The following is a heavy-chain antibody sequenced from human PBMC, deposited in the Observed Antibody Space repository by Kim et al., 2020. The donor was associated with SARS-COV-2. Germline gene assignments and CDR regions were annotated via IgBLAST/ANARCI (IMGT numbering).Heavy chain of an antibody. CDR3: ARNYGSGTVIGDV. CDR2: IRSDASKR. D-gene: IGHD3-10*01. CDR1: GFTLSPFA. V-gene: IGHV3-33*01. J-gene: IGHJ3*01. Sequence: GGSLRLSCLASGFTLSPFAVHWVRQAPGKGLEWVAVIRSDASKRYFGESVKDRFAISRDNSQNTVYLQMNNLRAEDTAIYHCARNYGSGTVIGDVWGQGTMVIVSS.